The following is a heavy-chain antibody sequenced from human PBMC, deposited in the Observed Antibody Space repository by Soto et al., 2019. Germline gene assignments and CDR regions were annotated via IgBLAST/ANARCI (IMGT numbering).Heavy chain of an antibody. V-gene: IGHV3-21*01. CDR3: ARGLQYCSSTSCYGEYYMDV. J-gene: IGHJ6*03. D-gene: IGHD2-2*01. CDR2: ISSSSSYI. Sequence: EVQLVESGGGLVKPGGSLRLSCAASGFTFSSYSMNWVRQAPGKGLEWVSSISSSSSYIYYADSVKGRFTISRDNAKNSLYLKMNSLRAEDTAVYYCARGLQYCSSTSCYGEYYMDVWGKGTTVTVSS. CDR1: GFTFSSYS.